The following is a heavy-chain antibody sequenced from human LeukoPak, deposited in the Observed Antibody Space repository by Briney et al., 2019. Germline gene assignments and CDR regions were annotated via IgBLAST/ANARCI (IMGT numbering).Heavy chain of an antibody. CDR3: ARGHWDIVVVPAGYYYYMDV. D-gene: IGHD2-2*01. CDR1: GGSFSGYY. J-gene: IGHJ6*03. Sequence: SETLSLTCAVYGGSFSGYYWSWIRQPPGKGLEWIGEFNHSGSTNYNPSLKSRVTISVDTSKNQFSLKLSSVTAADTAVYYCARGHWDIVVVPAGYYYYMDVWGKGTTVTVSS. V-gene: IGHV4-34*01. CDR2: FNHSGST.